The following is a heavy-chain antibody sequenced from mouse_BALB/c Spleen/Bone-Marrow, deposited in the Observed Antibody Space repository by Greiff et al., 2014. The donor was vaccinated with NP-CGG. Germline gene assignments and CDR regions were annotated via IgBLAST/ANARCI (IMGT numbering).Heavy chain of an antibody. CDR2: IDPYNGGT. J-gene: IGHJ3*01. Sequence: VQLQQSGPELVKPGASVKVSCTASGYSFTDSNMYWVKQGHGKSLEWIGDIDPYNGGTRYNQKFKGKATLTVDKSYSTAFMHLNSLTSEDSAVYYCARRTTRASGFPYWGQGTLVTVSA. D-gene: IGHD3-2*01. CDR3: ARRTTRASGFPY. CDR1: GYSFTDSN. V-gene: IGHV1S135*01.